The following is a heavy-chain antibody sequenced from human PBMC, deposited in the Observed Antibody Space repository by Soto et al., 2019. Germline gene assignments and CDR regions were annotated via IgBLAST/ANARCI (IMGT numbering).Heavy chain of an antibody. Sequence: EVLLVESGGGLVQPGGSLRLSCAASGFTFSSFNMNWVRQAPGKGLEWVSSITTGGEYIFYADSVKGRFTISRDNAKNSVYLQMSSLGVEDTAVYYCARDRLLIQDWLDPWGQGTLVTVSS. CDR1: GFTFSSFN. J-gene: IGHJ5*02. D-gene: IGHD2-15*01. V-gene: IGHV3-21*01. CDR3: ARDRLLIQDWLDP. CDR2: ITTGGEYI.